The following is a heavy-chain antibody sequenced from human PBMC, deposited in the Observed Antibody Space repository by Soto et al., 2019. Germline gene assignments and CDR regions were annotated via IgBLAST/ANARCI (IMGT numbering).Heavy chain of an antibody. CDR2: ISYDGTNK. CDR1: GFTFSGYG. D-gene: IGHD5-18*01. Sequence: ESGGGVVQPGRSLRLSCAASGFTFSGYGMHWVRQAPGKGLEWVALISYDGTNKYYADSVKGRFTISRDNFKNTLYLQMNSLRAEDTAVYYCAKERFGHLWLEDYGMDVWGQGTTVTVSS. CDR3: AKERFGHLWLEDYGMDV. V-gene: IGHV3-30*18. J-gene: IGHJ6*02.